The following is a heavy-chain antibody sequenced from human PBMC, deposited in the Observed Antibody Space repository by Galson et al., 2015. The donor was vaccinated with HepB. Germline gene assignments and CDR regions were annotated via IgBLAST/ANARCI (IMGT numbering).Heavy chain of an antibody. CDR1: GYTFTTYG. CDR3: ARGALVAVVDATQNNWFDP. D-gene: IGHD2-15*01. Sequence: SCKASGYTFTTYGIAWVRQAPGQGLEWMGWINAYSRNTNYARQLQGRVTLTTDTSTSTAYMELRSLRSDDTAIYYCARGALVAVVDATQNNWFDPWGQGTLVTVSS. CDR2: INAYSRNT. J-gene: IGHJ5*02. V-gene: IGHV1-18*01.